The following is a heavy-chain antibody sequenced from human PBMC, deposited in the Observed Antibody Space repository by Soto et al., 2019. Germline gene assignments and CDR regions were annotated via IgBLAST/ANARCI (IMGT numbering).Heavy chain of an antibody. CDR1: GFTFSSYW. J-gene: IGHJ4*02. CDR3: ASGGYSYGYGY. V-gene: IGHV3-7*03. CDR2: IKQDGSEK. D-gene: IGHD5-18*01. Sequence: PGGSLRLACAASGFTFSSYWMSWFRQAPGKGLEWVANIKQDGSEKYYVDSVKGRFTISRDNAKNSLYLQMNSLRAEDTAVYYCASGGYSYGYGYWGQGTLVTVSS.